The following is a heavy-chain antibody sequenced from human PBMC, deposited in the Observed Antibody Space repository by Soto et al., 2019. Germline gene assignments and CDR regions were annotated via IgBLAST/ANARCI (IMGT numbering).Heavy chain of an antibody. V-gene: IGHV3-53*01. D-gene: IGHD2-21*01. CDR2: LYISGST. Sequence: EVQLVESGGDLIQPGGSLRLSCAASEFTVSSNYMGWVRQAPGKGLEWVSVLYISGSTYYADSVKGRFTISRDSSKNTXXLXMXXXXXXXXXXXYCARXXGNXXXWAEYFQHWGQGTLVTVSS. J-gene: IGHJ1*01. CDR1: EFTVSSNY. CDR3: ARXXGNXXXWAEYFQH.